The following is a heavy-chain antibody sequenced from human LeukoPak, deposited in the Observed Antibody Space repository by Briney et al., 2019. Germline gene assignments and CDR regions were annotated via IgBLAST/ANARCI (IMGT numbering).Heavy chain of an antibody. D-gene: IGHD3-10*02. Sequence: GGSLRLSCEASGFTFSNYYMSWIRQAPGKGLEWVSRIKGNGANTYYADSVKGRFTISRDNAKNSLYLQMNSLRAEDTAVYYCAELGITMIGGVWGKGTTVTISS. CDR1: GFTFSNYY. CDR3: AELGITMIGGV. J-gene: IGHJ6*04. CDR2: IKGNGANT. V-gene: IGHV3-11*04.